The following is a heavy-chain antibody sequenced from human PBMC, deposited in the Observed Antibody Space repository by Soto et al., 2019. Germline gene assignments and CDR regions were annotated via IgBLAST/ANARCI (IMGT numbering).Heavy chain of an antibody. D-gene: IGHD4-17*01. CDR1: GGSISSGDYY. J-gene: IGHJ6*02. Sequence: PSETLSLTCTVSGGSISSGDYYWSWIRQPPGKGLEWIGYIYYSGSTYYNPSLKSRVTISVDTSKNQFSLKLSSVTAADTAVYYCARDSRLRLRYYGMDVWGQGTTVTVSS. CDR3: ARDSRLRLRYYGMDV. CDR2: IYYSGST. V-gene: IGHV4-30-4*01.